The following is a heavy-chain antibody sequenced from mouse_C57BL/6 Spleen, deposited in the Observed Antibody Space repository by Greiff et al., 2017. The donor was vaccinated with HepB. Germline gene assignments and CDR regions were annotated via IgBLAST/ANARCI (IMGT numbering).Heavy chain of an antibody. CDR1: GYTFTSYW. CDR2: IDPSDSYT. CDR3: ARRTGPGFDY. J-gene: IGHJ2*01. V-gene: IGHV1-50*01. Sequence: QVQLQQPGAELVKPGASVKLSCKASGYTFTSYWMQWVKQRPGQGLEWIGEIDPSDSYTNYNQKFKGKATLTVDTSSSTAYMQLSSLTSEDSAVYYCARRTGPGFDYWGQGTTLTVSS. D-gene: IGHD3-3*01.